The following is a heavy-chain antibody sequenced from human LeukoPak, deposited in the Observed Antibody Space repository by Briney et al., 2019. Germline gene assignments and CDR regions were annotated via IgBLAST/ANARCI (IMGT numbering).Heavy chain of an antibody. D-gene: IGHD3-10*01. CDR3: AKAYNYGSGSYYSFFDN. Sequence: PGGSLRLSCAASGFTFSSYAMTWVRQAPRKGLEWVSTINPSGGDTYYADSVRGRFTISRDNSKKTLYLQMDSLRAEDTAVYFCAKAYNYGSGSYYSFFDNWGQGTLVTVSS. CDR1: GFTFSSYA. CDR2: INPSGGDT. V-gene: IGHV3-23*01. J-gene: IGHJ4*02.